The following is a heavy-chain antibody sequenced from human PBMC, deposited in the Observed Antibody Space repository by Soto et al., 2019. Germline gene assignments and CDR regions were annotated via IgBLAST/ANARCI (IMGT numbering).Heavy chain of an antibody. CDR3: ARGHYDFWSGYAKSKWFDP. J-gene: IGHJ5*02. CDR1: GGSFSGYY. D-gene: IGHD3-3*01. CDR2: INHSGST. V-gene: IGHV4-34*01. Sequence: PSETLSLTCAVYGGSFSGYYWSWIRQPPGKGLEWIGEINHSGSTNYNPSLKSRVTISVNTSKNQFSLKLSSVTAADTAVYYCARGHYDFWSGYAKSKWFDPWVQGTMVTVSS.